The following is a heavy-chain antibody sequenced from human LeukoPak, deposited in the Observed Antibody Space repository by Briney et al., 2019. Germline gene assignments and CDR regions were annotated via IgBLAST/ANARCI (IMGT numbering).Heavy chain of an antibody. D-gene: IGHD5-12*01. CDR1: GFIFSTYW. V-gene: IGHV3-30*03. J-gene: IGHJ4*02. Sequence: PGGSLRLSCGASGFIFSTYWMAWVRQAPGKGLEWVAVISYDGSDKFYADSVKGRFTISRDSSKNTLYLQMNSLRPEDTAVYYCARARPSMWIDYWGQGTLVTVSS. CDR3: ARARPSMWIDY. CDR2: ISYDGSDK.